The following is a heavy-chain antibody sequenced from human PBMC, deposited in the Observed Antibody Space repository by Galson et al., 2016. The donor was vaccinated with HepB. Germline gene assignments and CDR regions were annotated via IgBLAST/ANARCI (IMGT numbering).Heavy chain of an antibody. V-gene: IGHV3-74*01. CDR3: ARDNTGRFDY. Sequence: SLRLSCAASGFTFSSYWMHWVRQDAGRGLVWVSSITPDGSRTAYAGSVGGRFTISRDNAKNTLDLQMDSLRAEDTAVYYCARDNTGRFDYWGQGALVTVSS. J-gene: IGHJ4*02. CDR1: GFTFSSYW. CDR2: ITPDGSRT. D-gene: IGHD2-8*02.